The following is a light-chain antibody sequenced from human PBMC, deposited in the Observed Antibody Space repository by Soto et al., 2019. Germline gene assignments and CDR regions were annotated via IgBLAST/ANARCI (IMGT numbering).Light chain of an antibody. CDR3: LQHNSFPRT. Sequence: DIHMTQSXSSLSASVGDRVTITCRASQGIRIDLGWFQQRPGKAPKRLIYGASSLQSGVPPRFSGSGYGTEFTLTISNLQPEDFATYYCLQHNSFPRTFGQGTKVDIK. V-gene: IGKV1-17*02. J-gene: IGKJ1*01. CDR2: GAS. CDR1: QGIRID.